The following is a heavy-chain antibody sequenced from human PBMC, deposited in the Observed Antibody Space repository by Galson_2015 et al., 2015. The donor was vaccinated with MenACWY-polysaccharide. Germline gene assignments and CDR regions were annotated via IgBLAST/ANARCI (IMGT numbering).Heavy chain of an antibody. V-gene: IGHV1-18*01. Sequence: SVKVSCKASGYTFTSYGISWVRQAPGQGLEWMGWISAYNGNTNYAQKLQGRVTMTTDTSTSTAYMELRSLRSDDTAVYYCARVWFGELLGADFDYWGQGTLVTVSS. CDR3: ARVWFGELLGADFDY. CDR2: ISAYNGNT. D-gene: IGHD3-10*01. CDR1: GYTFTSYG. J-gene: IGHJ4*02.